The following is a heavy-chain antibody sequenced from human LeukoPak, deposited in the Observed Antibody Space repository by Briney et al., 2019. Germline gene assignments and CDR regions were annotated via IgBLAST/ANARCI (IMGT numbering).Heavy chain of an antibody. D-gene: IGHD6-13*01. CDR2: INSDGSTT. CDR3: ITSPYTSSSQVFQN. CDR1: GFTFSSYW. J-gene: IGHJ1*01. V-gene: IGHV3-74*01. Sequence: GGSLRLSCAASGFTFSSYWMHWVRQAPGKGLVWVSRINSDGSTTNYADSVKGRFTVSRDNAKNTLYLQMNSLRAEDTAVYYCITSPYTSSSQVFQNWGQGTLVTVSS.